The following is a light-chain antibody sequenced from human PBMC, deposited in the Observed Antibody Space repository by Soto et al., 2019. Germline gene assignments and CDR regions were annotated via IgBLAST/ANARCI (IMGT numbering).Light chain of an antibody. CDR1: QSLVHSSGNTY. Sequence: DVVMTQSPLSLPVTLGQPASISCRSSQSLVHSSGNTYLNWFLQRPGHSPRRLIYQVSNRDSGVPDRFSGSGSGIDFTLKISRVEADDVGVYYYMQGTYWPWTFGQGTRVEIK. CDR2: QVS. J-gene: IGKJ1*01. V-gene: IGKV2-30*02. CDR3: MQGTYWPWT.